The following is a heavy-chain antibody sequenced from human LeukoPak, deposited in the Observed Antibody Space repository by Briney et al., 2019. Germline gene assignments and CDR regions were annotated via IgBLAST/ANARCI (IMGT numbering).Heavy chain of an antibody. J-gene: IGHJ4*02. CDR2: ISGDGGST. CDR3: AKDLWRFGELDYDY. CDR1: GFTFDDYA. Sequence: GGSLRLSCAASGFTFDDYAMHWVRQAPGKGLEWVSLISGDGGSTYYADSVKGRFTISRDNSKNSLYLQMNSLRTQDTALYYCAKDLWRFGELDYDYWGQGTLVTVSS. V-gene: IGHV3-43*02. D-gene: IGHD3-10*01.